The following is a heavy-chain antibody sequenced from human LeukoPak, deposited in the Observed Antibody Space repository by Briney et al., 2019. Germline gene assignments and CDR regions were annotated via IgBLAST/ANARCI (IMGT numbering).Heavy chain of an antibody. V-gene: IGHV3-74*01. Sequence: GGSLQLSCAASGFTFSSYWMHWVRQAPGKGLVWVSRINSDGSTTSDADSVRGRFTISRDNAKNTLYLQMNSLRAEDTAVYYCTRGYSGSYRIDYWGQGTLVTVSS. CDR3: TRGYSGSYRIDY. CDR2: INSDGSTT. CDR1: GFTFSSYW. J-gene: IGHJ4*02. D-gene: IGHD1-26*01.